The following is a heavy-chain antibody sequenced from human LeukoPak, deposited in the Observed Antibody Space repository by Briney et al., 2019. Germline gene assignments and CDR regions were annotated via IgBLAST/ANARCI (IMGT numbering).Heavy chain of an antibody. J-gene: IGHJ4*02. V-gene: IGHV3-23*01. CDR2: ISGSGGST. CDR3: AKGNRWLQLRGFDY. CDR1: SFDFIDTW. Sequence: PGGSLRLSCAASSFDFIDTWMTWVRQAPGKGLEWVSAISGSGGSTYYADSVKGRFTISRDNSKNTLYLKMNSLRAEDTAVYYCAKGNRWLQLRGFDYWGQGTMVTVSS. D-gene: IGHD5-24*01.